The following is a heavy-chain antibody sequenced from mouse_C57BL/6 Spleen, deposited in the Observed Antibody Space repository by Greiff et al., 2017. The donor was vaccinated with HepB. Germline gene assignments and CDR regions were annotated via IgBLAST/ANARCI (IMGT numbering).Heavy chain of an antibody. CDR1: GFSLTSYA. D-gene: IGHD2-3*01. V-gene: IGHV2-9-1*01. CDR3: AREIYDGYYNYFDY. Sequence: VKVEESGPGLVAPSQSLSITCTVSGFSLTSYAISWVRQPPGKGLEWLGVIWTGGGTNYNSALKSRLSISKDNSKSQVFLKMNSLQTDDTARYYCAREIYDGYYNYFDYWGQGTTLTVSS. CDR2: IWTGGGT. J-gene: IGHJ2*01.